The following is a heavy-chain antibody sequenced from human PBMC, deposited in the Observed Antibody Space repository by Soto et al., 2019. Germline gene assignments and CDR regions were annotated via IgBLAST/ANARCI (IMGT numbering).Heavy chain of an antibody. V-gene: IGHV1-69*08. CDR1: GGTFSSYT. J-gene: IGHJ4*02. CDR3: ARDGHTIEDDY. CDR2: IIPILGIA. Sequence: QVQLVQSGAEVKKPGSSVKVSCKASGGTFSSYTISWVRQAPGQGLQWMGRIIPILGIANYAQKFQGRVTITADKSTSTAYMELSSLRSEDTAVYYCARDGHTIEDDYWGQGTLVTVSS.